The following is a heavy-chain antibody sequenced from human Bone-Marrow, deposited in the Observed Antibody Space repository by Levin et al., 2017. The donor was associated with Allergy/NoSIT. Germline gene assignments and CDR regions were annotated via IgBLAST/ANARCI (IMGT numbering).Heavy chain of an antibody. D-gene: IGHD6-19*01. CDR2: ISSSSSFI. CDR1: GFTFSSYS. V-gene: IGHV3-21*01. Sequence: GGSLRLSCAASGFTFSSYSMQWVRQAPGKGLEWVSSISSSSSFIYYGDSVRGRFTISRDNVKNSLYLHMNSLRAEDSAVYYCARASGWPEGRFDSWGQGSLVTVS. J-gene: IGHJ4*02. CDR3: ARASGWPEGRFDS.